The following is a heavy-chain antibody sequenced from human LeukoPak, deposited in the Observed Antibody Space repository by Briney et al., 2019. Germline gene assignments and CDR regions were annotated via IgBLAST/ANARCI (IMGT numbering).Heavy chain of an antibody. J-gene: IGHJ4*02. CDR1: GGTFSSYA. D-gene: IGHD2-15*01. V-gene: IGHV1-69*05. Sequence: ASVKVSCKASGGTFSSYAISWVRQAPGQGLEWMGGIIPIFGTANYAQKLQGRVTMTTDTSTSTAYMELRSLRSDDTAVYYCARDYSCFDYWGQGTLVTVSS. CDR2: IIPIFGTA. CDR3: ARDYSCFDY.